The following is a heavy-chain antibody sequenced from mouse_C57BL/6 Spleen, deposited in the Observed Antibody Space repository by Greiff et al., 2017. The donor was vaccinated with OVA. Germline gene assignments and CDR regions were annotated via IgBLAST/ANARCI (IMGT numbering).Heavy chain of an antibody. CDR3: ASRGAY. CDR1: GFTFSDYY. J-gene: IGHJ3*01. V-gene: IGHV5-12*01. Sequence: DVHLVESGGGLVQPGGSLILSCAASGFTFSDYYMYWVRQTPEKRLEWVAYISNGGGSTYYPDTVKGRFTISRDNAKNTLYLQMSRLKSEDTAMYYCASRGAYWGQGTLVTVSA. CDR2: ISNGGGST.